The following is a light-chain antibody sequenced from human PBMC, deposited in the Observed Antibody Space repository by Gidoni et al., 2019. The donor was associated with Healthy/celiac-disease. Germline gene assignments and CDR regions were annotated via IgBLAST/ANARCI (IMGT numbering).Light chain of an antibody. V-gene: IGLV1-44*01. CDR3: ATWDDSLSGLYV. CDR2: SDN. J-gene: IGLJ1*01. CDR1: SSNIGSNS. Sequence: QSVLTQPPSASGTPGQRVTISCSGSSSNIGSNSVNWYRQVPGAAPKLLIYSDNQRPSGVPDRFSASKSGTSASLAISGLQSEDDADYYCATWDDSLSGLYVFGTGTKVTVL.